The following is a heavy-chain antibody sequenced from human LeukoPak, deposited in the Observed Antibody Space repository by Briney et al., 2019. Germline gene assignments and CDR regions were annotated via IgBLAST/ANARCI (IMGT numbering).Heavy chain of an antibody. D-gene: IGHD2-2*01. Sequence: SEALSLTCTVSGGSISSSSYHWGWIRQPPGKGLEWIGNIYFSGSTYYNPSLKSRVTISVDTSKNQFSLKLSSVTAADTAVYYCARHGTYCSSTSCYSDAFGIWGQGTMVTVSS. CDR2: IYFSGST. CDR3: ARHGTYCSSTSCYSDAFGI. V-gene: IGHV4-39*01. J-gene: IGHJ3*02. CDR1: GGSISSSSYH.